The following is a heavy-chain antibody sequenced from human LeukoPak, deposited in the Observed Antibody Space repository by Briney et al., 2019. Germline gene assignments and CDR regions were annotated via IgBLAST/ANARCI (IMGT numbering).Heavy chain of an antibody. CDR2: INHSGST. CDR3: ARDGYCGGDCYERGDAFDI. CDR1: GGSFSGYY. Sequence: SETLSLTCAVYGGSFSGYYWSWIRQPPGKGLEWIGEINHSGSTNYNPSLKSRVTISVDTSKNQFSLKLSSVTAADTAVYYCARDGYCGGDCYERGDAFDIWGQGTMVTVSS. D-gene: IGHD2-21*02. J-gene: IGHJ3*02. V-gene: IGHV4-34*01.